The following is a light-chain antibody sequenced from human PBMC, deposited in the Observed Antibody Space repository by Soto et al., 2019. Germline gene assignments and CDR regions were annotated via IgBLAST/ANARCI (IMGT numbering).Light chain of an antibody. J-gene: IGLJ2*01. Sequence: QSVLTQPPSVSGAPGQRVTISCTGSSSNIGAGYDVHWYQHLPGTAPKLLIYGNINRPSGVPDRFSGSKSGTSASLAITGLQAEDEADYYCQSYDSSMSGCVFGGGTKLTVL. CDR2: GNI. CDR3: QSYDSSMSGCV. V-gene: IGLV1-40*01. CDR1: SSNIGAGYD.